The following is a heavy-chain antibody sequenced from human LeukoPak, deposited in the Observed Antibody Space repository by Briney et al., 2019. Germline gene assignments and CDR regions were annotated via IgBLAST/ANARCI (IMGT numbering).Heavy chain of an antibody. Sequence: KSSETLSLTCTVSGYSISSGYYWGWIRPPPGKGLEWIGSITHSGIPYYSPSLKSRVTISLDTSKNQFSLRLTSVTAADTAVYYCTSLYSSSWYLGDYWGQGALVTVSS. V-gene: IGHV4-38-2*02. CDR2: ITHSGIP. CDR1: GYSISSGYY. D-gene: IGHD6-13*01. J-gene: IGHJ4*02. CDR3: TSLYSSSWYLGDY.